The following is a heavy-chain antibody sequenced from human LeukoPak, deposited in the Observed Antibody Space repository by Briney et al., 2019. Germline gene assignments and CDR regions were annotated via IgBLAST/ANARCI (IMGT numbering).Heavy chain of an antibody. CDR2: IKEDGREK. CDR3: AGAYAGGIFYF. D-gene: IGHD3-16*01. J-gene: IGHJ4*02. CDR1: GYTFSDYW. Sequence: GGSLRLSCVASGYTFSDYWKCWVRRAPGKGLVWVANIKEDGREKYYVDSVRGRFTISRDNAQNALYLQMNTVSAGDTGVYYCAGAYAGGIFYFWGQGTLVTVSS. V-gene: IGHV3-7*04.